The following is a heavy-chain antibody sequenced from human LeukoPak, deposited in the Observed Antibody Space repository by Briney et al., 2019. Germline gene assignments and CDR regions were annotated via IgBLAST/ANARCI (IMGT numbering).Heavy chain of an antibody. CDR3: ATERAARTATALDY. D-gene: IGHD6-13*01. V-gene: IGHV3-30*03. CDR2: ISYDGSNK. Sequence: PGGSLRLSCAASGFTFSSYGMHWVRQAPGKGLEWVAVISYDGSNKYYADSVKGRFTICRDNSNNPLFLQMNSLTAEDTAVYYCATERAARTATALDYWGQGTLVTASS. CDR1: GFTFSSYG. J-gene: IGHJ4*02.